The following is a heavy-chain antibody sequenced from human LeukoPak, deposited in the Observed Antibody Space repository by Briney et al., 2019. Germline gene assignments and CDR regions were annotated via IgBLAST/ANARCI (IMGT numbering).Heavy chain of an antibody. CDR1: GFTFSTYN. CDR3: ATYRQVLLPFES. D-gene: IGHD2-8*02. CDR2: IFPSGGEI. J-gene: IGHJ4*02. Sequence: GGSLRLSCAASGFTFSTYNMNWVRQPPGKGLEWVSSIFPSGGEIHYADSVRGRFTISRDNSKSTLSLQMNSLRAEDTAIYYCATYRQVLLPFESWGQGTLVTVSS. V-gene: IGHV3-23*01.